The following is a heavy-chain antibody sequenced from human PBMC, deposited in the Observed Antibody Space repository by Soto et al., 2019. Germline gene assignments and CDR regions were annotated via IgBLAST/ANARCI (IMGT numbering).Heavy chain of an antibody. CDR3: AKTLTGYYKDYYYGMDV. Sequence: QVQLVESGGGVVQPGRSLRLSCAASGFTFSSYGMHWVRQAPGKGLEWVAVITYDGSNKYYADSVKGRFTISRDNSKNTLYLQMNSLRAEDTAVYYCAKTLTGYYKDYYYGMDVWGQGTTVTVSS. J-gene: IGHJ6*02. CDR2: ITYDGSNK. D-gene: IGHD3-9*01. CDR1: GFTFSSYG. V-gene: IGHV3-30*18.